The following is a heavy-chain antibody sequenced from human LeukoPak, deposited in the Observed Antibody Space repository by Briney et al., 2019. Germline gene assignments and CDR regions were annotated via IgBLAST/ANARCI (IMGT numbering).Heavy chain of an antibody. CDR1: GYTFTSYD. CDR2: MNPNSGNT. D-gene: IGHD3-10*01. Sequence: ASVKVSXKASGYTFTSYDINWVRRATGQGLEWMGWMNPNSGNTGYAQKFQGRVTITRNTSISTAYMELSSLRSEDTAVYYCARGLGGSGSYITDFDYWGQGTLVTVSS. CDR3: ARGLGGSGSYITDFDY. J-gene: IGHJ4*02. V-gene: IGHV1-8*03.